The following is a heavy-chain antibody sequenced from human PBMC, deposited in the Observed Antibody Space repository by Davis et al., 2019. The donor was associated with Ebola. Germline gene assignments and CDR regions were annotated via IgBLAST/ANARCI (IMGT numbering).Heavy chain of an antibody. CDR2: ISSSGSTI. CDR3: ARNLRDTSGYYLVRYWYFDL. J-gene: IGHJ2*01. Sequence: PGGSLRLSCAASGFTFSDYYMSWIRQAPGKGLEWVSYISSSGSTIYYADSVKGRFTISRDNAKNSLYLQMNSLRAEDSAVYYCARNLRDTSGYYLVRYWYFDLWGRGTLVTVSS. V-gene: IGHV3-11*01. D-gene: IGHD3-22*01. CDR1: GFTFSDYY.